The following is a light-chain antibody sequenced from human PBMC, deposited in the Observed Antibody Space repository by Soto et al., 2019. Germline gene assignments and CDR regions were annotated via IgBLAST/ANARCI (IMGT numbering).Light chain of an antibody. CDR2: SDN. J-gene: IGLJ2*01. Sequence: QSVLTQPPSASGTPGQRVTISCSGSRSNIGTNPVTWYQQLPGTAPKLLIYSDNQRPSGVPDRFSGSKSGTSASLAISGLQSDDEAAYSWAAWDVRFVVFGGGTQLTVL. V-gene: IGLV1-44*01. CDR3: AAWDVRFVV. CDR1: RSNIGTNP.